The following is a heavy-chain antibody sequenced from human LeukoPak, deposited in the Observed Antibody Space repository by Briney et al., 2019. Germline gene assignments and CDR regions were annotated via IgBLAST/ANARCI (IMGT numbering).Heavy chain of an antibody. V-gene: IGHV1-18*01. D-gene: IGHD1-26*01. Sequence: ASVKVSCKASGYTFTSYGISWVRQAPGQGLEWMGWISAYNGNTNYAQKLQGRVTMTTDTSTSTAYMELRSLRSDDTAVYYCARGFSFSGSYHPHFDYWGQGTLVTVSS. CDR1: GYTFTSYG. J-gene: IGHJ4*02. CDR2: ISAYNGNT. CDR3: ARGFSFSGSYHPHFDY.